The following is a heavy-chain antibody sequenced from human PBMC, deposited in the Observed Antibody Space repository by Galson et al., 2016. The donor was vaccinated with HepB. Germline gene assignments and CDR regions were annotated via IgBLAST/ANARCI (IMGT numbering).Heavy chain of an antibody. CDR2: ISNDGRNQ. V-gene: IGHV3-30*04. J-gene: IGHJ4*02. D-gene: IGHD6-19*01. CDR1: RLTLSTYA. CDR3: ATGGSGWFD. Sequence: SLRLSCAASRLTLSTYAIPWVRQTPGKGLEWVAVISNDGRNQYYADSVKGRFTVSRENSKPLSFLQLTDLVTDDTGVYYCATGGSGWFDWGQGARVIVSS.